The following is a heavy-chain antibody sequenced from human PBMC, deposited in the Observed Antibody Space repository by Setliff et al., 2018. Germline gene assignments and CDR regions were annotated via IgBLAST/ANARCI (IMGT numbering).Heavy chain of an antibody. J-gene: IGHJ4*02. D-gene: IGHD2-8*01. CDR1: GGSISGSHYS. Sequence: SETLSLTCSVSGGSISGSHYSWVWMRQPPGKRLEWIGSTYYNGTAYYNPSLQSRVAISVDTSKNHFSLDVNSVTAADTAVYYCARDPGVHSGTWCLDSWGQGTQVTVSS. V-gene: IGHV4-39*02. CDR3: ARDPGVHSGTWCLDS. CDR2: TYYNGTA.